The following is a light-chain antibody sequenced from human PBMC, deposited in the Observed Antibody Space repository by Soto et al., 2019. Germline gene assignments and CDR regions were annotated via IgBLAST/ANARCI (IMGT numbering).Light chain of an antibody. J-gene: IGLJ2*01. CDR3: AAWDDSPSGHVV. CDR2: RNN. CDR1: SSNIGSNY. V-gene: IGLV1-47*01. Sequence: QSVLTQPPSASGTPGQRVTFSCSGSSSNIGSNYVYWYQQLPGTAPKLLIYRNNQRPSGVPDRFSGSKSGTSASLAISGRRSEDEADYYCAAWDDSPSGHVVFGGGTQLTVL.